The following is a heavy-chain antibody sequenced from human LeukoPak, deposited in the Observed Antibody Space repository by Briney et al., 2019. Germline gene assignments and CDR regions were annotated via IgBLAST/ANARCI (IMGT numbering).Heavy chain of an antibody. D-gene: IGHD6-13*01. CDR2: ISYDGSNK. CDR3: ARDLGSYSSSWYEGDNWFDP. J-gene: IGHJ5*02. Sequence: GSLRLSCAASGFTFSSYAMHWVRQAPGKGLEWVAVISYDGSNKYYADPVKGRFTISRDNSKNTLYLQMNSLRAEDTAVYYCARDLGSYSSSWYEGDNWFDPWGQGTLVTVSS. CDR1: GFTFSSYA. V-gene: IGHV3-30-3*01.